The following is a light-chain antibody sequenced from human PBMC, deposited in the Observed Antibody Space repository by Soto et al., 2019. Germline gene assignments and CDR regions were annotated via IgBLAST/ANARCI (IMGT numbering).Light chain of an antibody. CDR1: SSNIGSKT. V-gene: IGLV1-44*01. J-gene: IGLJ3*02. CDR2: SNN. CDR3: AAWDDSLNGWV. Sequence: QAVVTQPPSASGTPGQRVTISCSGSSSNIGSKTINWYQQLPGTAPKILIYSNNQRPSGVPDRFSGSKSGTSASLAISGLQSWDEACYYFAAWDDSLNGWVFRGGTKLTVL.